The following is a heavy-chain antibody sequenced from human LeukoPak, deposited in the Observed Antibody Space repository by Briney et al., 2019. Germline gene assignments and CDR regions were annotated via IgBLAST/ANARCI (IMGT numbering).Heavy chain of an antibody. CDR2: ISGSGTEI. D-gene: IGHD3-22*01. V-gene: IGHV3-23*01. CDR1: GFTFRDFG. CDR3: AKDHESDGYPCLDH. Sequence: GGSLRLSCAASGFTFRDFGMLWVRQAPGRGLEWVSGISGSGTEIFYAHSVRGRFTVSRDNSKNTLYLQIHNLGAEDTATYYCAKDHESDGYPCLDHWGLGTLVTVSS. J-gene: IGHJ4*02.